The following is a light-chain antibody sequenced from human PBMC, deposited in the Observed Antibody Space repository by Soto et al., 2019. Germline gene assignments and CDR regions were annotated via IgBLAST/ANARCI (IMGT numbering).Light chain of an antibody. CDR1: QGISSY. V-gene: IGKV1-8*01. CDR3: QQYYSYPFT. J-gene: IGKJ3*01. Sequence: AIRMTQSPSSLFASTGDRVTITCRASQGISSYLAWYQPKPGKAPKLLIYAASTLQSGVPSRFSGSGSGTDFTLTISCLQSEDFASYYCQQYYSYPFTFGPGTKVDIK. CDR2: AAS.